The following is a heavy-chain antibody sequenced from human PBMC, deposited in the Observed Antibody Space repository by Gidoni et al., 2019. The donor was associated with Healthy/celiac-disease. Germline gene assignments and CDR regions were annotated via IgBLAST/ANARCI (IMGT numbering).Heavy chain of an antibody. V-gene: IGHV4-34*01. CDR2: INHSGST. CDR1: GGSFSGYY. D-gene: IGHD3-10*01. CDR3: ARGGFFTMVRGGYVDY. J-gene: IGHJ4*02. Sequence: QVQLQQWGAGLLQPSETLSLTCAVYGGSFSGYYWSWIRQPPGKGLEWIGEINHSGSTNYNQSLKSRVTISVDTSKNQFSLKLSSVTAADTAVYYCARGGFFTMVRGGYVDYWGQGTLVTVSS.